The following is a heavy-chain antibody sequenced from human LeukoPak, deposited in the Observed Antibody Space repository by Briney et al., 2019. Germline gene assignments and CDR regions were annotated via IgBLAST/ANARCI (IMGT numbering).Heavy chain of an antibody. J-gene: IGHJ4*02. Sequence: GGSLRLSCAASGFTFDNYAMQWVRQAPGKGLEWVSLISWDGGSTYYADSVKGRFTISRDNAKSSLYLQMNSLRAEDTAVYYCAKDFPTIEGDYWGQGTLVTVSS. CDR1: GFTFDNYA. CDR3: AKDFPTIEGDY. V-gene: IGHV3-43D*03. D-gene: IGHD4/OR15-4a*01. CDR2: ISWDGGST.